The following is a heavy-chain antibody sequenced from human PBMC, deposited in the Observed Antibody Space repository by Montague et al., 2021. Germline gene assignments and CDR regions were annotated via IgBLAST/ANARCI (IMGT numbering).Heavy chain of an antibody. J-gene: IGHJ6*03. V-gene: IGHV4-59*11. CDR3: ATGPGGGFVKDQNYYFVYYMDV. D-gene: IGHD2-15*01. CDR1: GGSISSHY. CDR2: VYYRGNM. Sequence: SETLSLTCTVSGGSISSHYWSWVRQPPGKGLEWIGCVYYRGNMAHNSSLKSRLTMLVDTAKNQVSLKLKSVTAADTAVYYCATGPGGGFVKDQNYYFVYYMDVWGQGATGTVSS.